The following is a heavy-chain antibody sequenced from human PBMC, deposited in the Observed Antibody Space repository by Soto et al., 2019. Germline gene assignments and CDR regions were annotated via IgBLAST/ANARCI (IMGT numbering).Heavy chain of an antibody. Sequence: ALRISGEGSGGTVSRYARHWDRQNKGKGLEWVAVISYDGSNKYYADSVKGRFTVSRDNSKDTVYLQMNNLRPEDTGVYYCAKDLHDFASFFFYGMDVWGQGTSVTVSS. J-gene: IGHJ6*02. CDR2: ISYDGSNK. CDR1: GGTVSRYA. V-gene: IGHV3-30-3*02. CDR3: AKDLHDFASFFFYGMDV. D-gene: IGHD2-21*02.